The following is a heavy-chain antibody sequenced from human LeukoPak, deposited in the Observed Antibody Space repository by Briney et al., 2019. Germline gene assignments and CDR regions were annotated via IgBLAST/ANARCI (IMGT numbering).Heavy chain of an antibody. Sequence: GGSLRLSCAASGFSFSDYYMSWIRQAPGKGLEWVSYISSGGSTMYYADSVKGRFTISRDNAKNSLYLQMNSLRAEDTAVYYCARGFNGYSNYPYGLWGQGTLVTVSS. CDR1: GFSFSDYY. CDR3: ARGFNGYSNYPYGL. J-gene: IGHJ4*02. D-gene: IGHD4-11*01. V-gene: IGHV3-11*01. CDR2: ISSGGSTM.